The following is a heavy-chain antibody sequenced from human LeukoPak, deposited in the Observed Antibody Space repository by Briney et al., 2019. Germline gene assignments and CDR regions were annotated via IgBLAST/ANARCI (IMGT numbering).Heavy chain of an antibody. CDR1: GYTFTGYY. D-gene: IGHD3-10*01. V-gene: IGHV1-2*02. CDR2: INPNSGGT. J-gene: IGHJ3*02. Sequence: GASVKVSCKASGYTFTGYYMHWVRQAPGQGLEWRGWINPNSGGTNYAQKFQGRVTMTRDTSISTAYMELSRLRSDDTAVYYCARGQGSGGLLWFGELLDAFDIWGQGTMVTVSS. CDR3: ARGQGSGGLLWFGELLDAFDI.